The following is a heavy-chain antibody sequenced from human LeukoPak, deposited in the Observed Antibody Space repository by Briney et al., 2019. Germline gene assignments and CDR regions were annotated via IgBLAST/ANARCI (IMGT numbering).Heavy chain of an antibody. V-gene: IGHV1-69*13. CDR3: ATSAQGSYDFWSGYPYYYYYYMDV. CDR2: IIPIFGTA. CDR1: GGTFSSYA. D-gene: IGHD3-3*01. J-gene: IGHJ6*03. Sequence: SVKVSCKATGGTFSSYAISWVRQAPGQGLEWMGGIIPIFGTANYAHKLQGRVTTTAEESTSRAYMELSSLRSEDTAVYYCATSAQGSYDFWSGYPYYYYYYMDVWGKGTTVTVSS.